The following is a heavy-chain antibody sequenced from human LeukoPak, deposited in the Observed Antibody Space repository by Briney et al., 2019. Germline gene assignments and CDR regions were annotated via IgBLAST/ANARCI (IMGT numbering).Heavy chain of an antibody. D-gene: IGHD3-10*01. J-gene: IGHJ5*02. CDR3: ATVGPEGFGELSNNWFDP. Sequence: GESLRLSCAASGFTFSSYAMSWVRQAPGKGLEWVSAISGSGGSTYYADSVKGRFTISRDNSKNTLYLQMNSLRAEDTAVYHCATVGPEGFGELSNNWFDPWGQGTLVTVSS. CDR1: GFTFSSYA. V-gene: IGHV3-23*01. CDR2: ISGSGGST.